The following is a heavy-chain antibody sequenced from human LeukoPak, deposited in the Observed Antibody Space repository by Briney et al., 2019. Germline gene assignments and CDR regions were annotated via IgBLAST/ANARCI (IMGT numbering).Heavy chain of an antibody. V-gene: IGHV3-7*03. CDR3: ARDQYDTWSRRGNFDS. J-gene: IGHJ4*02. D-gene: IGHD3-3*01. CDR2: IKEDGSEK. CDR1: RFTFSNYW. Sequence: GGSLRLSCGASRFTFSNYWMSWVRQAPGKGLEWVANIKEDGSEKDYMDSVKGRFTISRDNAKNSLYLQMNSLRAEDTAVFYCARDQYDTWSRRGNFDSWGQGTLVIVSS.